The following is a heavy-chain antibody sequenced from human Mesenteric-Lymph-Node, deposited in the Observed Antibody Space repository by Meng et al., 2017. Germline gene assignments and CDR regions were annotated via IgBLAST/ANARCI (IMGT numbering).Heavy chain of an antibody. D-gene: IGHD4-23*01. CDR3: ATGLSGGNDVGY. Sequence: EVQLVESGGGSVQPGGSLIPSCAASGFTLSDHYMDWVRQAPGKGLEWVGRSRDKSRSYTTEYAASVKGRFTISRDDSQNSLFLQMNSLKTEDTAVYYCATGLSGGNDVGYWGQGTLVTVSS. CDR2: SRDKSRSYTT. J-gene: IGHJ4*02. CDR1: GFTLSDHY. V-gene: IGHV3-72*01.